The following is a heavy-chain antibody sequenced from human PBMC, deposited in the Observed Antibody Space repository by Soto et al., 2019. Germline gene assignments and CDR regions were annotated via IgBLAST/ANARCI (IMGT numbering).Heavy chain of an antibody. CDR2: INPSNAKT. CDR3: ARDGGYNFWSGYPINWFDS. J-gene: IGHJ5*01. CDR1: GYTFTTYY. Sequence: ASVKVSCKASGYTFTTYYMHWVRQAPGQGLEWMGIINPSNAKTSYAQKFQGRVTMTSEMSTSTVYMELSGLRSEDTVVYYCARDGGYNFWSGYPINWFDSWGQGTLVTVSS. D-gene: IGHD3-3*01. V-gene: IGHV1-46*01.